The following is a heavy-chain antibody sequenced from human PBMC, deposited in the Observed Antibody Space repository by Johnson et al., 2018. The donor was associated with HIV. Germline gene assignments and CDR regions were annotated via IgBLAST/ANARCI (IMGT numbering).Heavy chain of an antibody. D-gene: IGHD5-18*01. V-gene: IGHV3-48*01. CDR3: ARDVGIPDAFDI. CDR1: GFTFSSHS. Sequence: VQLVESGGGVVRPGGSLRLSCPASGFTFSSHSMNWVRQAPGKGLEWVSYISSSSSTIYYADSVNSRFTISRDNAKNSLYLQMNSLRAEDTAVYYCARDVGIPDAFDIWGQGTMVTVSS. CDR2: ISSSSSTI. J-gene: IGHJ3*02.